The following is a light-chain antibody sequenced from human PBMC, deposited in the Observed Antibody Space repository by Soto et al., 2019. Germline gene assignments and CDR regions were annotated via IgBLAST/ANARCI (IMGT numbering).Light chain of an antibody. V-gene: IGKV1-33*01. CDR1: QASKKF. Sequence: DIQMTQSPSSLSASVGDRVTITCQASQASKKFLSWFQQKPGKAPKLLIYDASNLQTGVPPRFGGSGSGTDFTFTITSLQPEDIGTYFCQQYDNLPYIFGQGTKLEIK. J-gene: IGKJ2*01. CDR3: QQYDNLPYI. CDR2: DAS.